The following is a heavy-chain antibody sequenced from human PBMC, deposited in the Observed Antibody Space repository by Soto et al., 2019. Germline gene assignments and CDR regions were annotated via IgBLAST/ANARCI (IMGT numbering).Heavy chain of an antibody. CDR1: GYTFSSYG. CDR2: ISAYNGNT. V-gene: IGHV1-18*01. Sequence: GASVKVSCKASGYTFSSYGINWVRQAPGQGLEWMGWISAYNGNTKYAQKFQGRVTMTTDTSTSTAYMELRSLRSDDRAVYYCARELYYYDSRIDYWGQGTLVTVSS. D-gene: IGHD3-22*01. CDR3: ARELYYYDSRIDY. J-gene: IGHJ4*02.